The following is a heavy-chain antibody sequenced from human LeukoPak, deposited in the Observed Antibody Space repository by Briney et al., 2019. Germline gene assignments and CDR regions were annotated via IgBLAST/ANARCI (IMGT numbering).Heavy chain of an antibody. CDR3: AKETVVAATYWDFQH. Sequence: GGSLRLSCAASGFTFSSYGMHWVRQAPGKGLEWVAVISYDGSNKYYADSVKGRFTTSRDNSKNTLYLQMNSLRAEDTAVYYCAKETVVAATYWDFQHWGQGTLVTVSS. J-gene: IGHJ1*01. D-gene: IGHD2-15*01. V-gene: IGHV3-30*18. CDR2: ISYDGSNK. CDR1: GFTFSSYG.